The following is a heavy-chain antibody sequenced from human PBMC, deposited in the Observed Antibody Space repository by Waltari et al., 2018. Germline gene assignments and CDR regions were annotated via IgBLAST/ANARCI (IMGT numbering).Heavy chain of an antibody. J-gene: IGHJ4*02. Sequence: QLQLQESGPGLVKPSGTLSLTCPVSGDSMSSNDWWSGVRQPPGKGLEWIGQSHRSGRINYNPSLESRVTISIDTANNQFSLKVTSTTAADTAVYYCARDRGRGLYLDSWGRGTLVTVSP. V-gene: IGHV4-4*02. CDR2: SHRSGRI. D-gene: IGHD2-15*01. CDR1: GDSMSSNDW. CDR3: ARDRGRGLYLDS.